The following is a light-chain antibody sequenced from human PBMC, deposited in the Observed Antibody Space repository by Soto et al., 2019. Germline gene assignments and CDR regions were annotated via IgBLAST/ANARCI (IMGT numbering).Light chain of an antibody. CDR1: QSISSY. J-gene: IGKJ1*01. CDR2: AAS. CDR3: QRSYSTLT. V-gene: IGKV1-39*01. Sequence: DIQMTQSPSSLSASVGDRVTITCRASQSISSYLNWYQQKPGKAPKLLIYAASSLQSGVPSRFSGSGSGTDFTLTISSLQPEDFATYYCQRSYSTLTFSQGTKVEIK.